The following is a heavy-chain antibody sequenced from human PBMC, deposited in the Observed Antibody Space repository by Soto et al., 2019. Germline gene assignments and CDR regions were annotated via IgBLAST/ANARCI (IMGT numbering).Heavy chain of an antibody. J-gene: IGHJ6*03. D-gene: IGHD3-9*01. CDR1: GFTFSSYW. CDR3: ARAPPIYDTDYMDF. CDR2: INSDGSST. Sequence: GGSLRLSCAASGFTFSSYWMHWVRQAPGKGLVWVSRINSDGSSTSYADSVKGRFTISRDNAKNTLYLQMNSLRAEDTAVYYYARAPPIYDTDYMDFWGKGTTVTVSS. V-gene: IGHV3-74*01.